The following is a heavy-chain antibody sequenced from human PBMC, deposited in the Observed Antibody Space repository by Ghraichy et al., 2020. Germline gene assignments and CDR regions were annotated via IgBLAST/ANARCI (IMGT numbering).Heavy chain of an antibody. CDR2: ISASGSYK. D-gene: IGHD3-10*01. CDR1: GFTFSHYS. V-gene: IGHV3-21*06. Sequence: SCAASGFTFSHYSMNWVRQAPGKGLEWISSISASGSYKYYADSVKGRFSVSRDNAMNSVFLQMGSLTADDTAVYYCATERVYYGSGSYLDSWGQGTLVTVSS. CDR3: ATERVYYGSGSYLDS. J-gene: IGHJ4*02.